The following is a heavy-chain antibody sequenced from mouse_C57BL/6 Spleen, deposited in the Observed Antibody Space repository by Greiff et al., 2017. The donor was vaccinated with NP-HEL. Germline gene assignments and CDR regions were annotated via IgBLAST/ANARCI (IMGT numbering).Heavy chain of an antibody. Sequence: EVQLMESGGGLVKPGGSLKLSCAASGFTFSDYGMHWVRQAPEKGLEWVAYISSGSSTIYYADTVKGRFTISRDNAKNTLFLQMTSLRSEDTAMYYCARDGYYVGSYYFDYWGQGTTLTVSS. D-gene: IGHD2-3*01. CDR2: ISSGSSTI. CDR3: ARDGYYVGSYYFDY. V-gene: IGHV5-17*01. J-gene: IGHJ2*01. CDR1: GFTFSDYG.